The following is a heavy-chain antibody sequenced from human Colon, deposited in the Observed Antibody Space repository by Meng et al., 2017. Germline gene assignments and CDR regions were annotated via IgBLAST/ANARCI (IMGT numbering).Heavy chain of an antibody. CDR1: GFSFSSNF. V-gene: IGHV3-7*01. J-gene: IGHJ4*02. Sequence: GGSLRLSCAASGFSFSSNFMSWVRQAPGKGLEWMASIKHDGSEEGYVDSVKGRFTISRDNTKNSLYLQMNSLRAEDTAVYYCAKNRVGHDFWGQGMLVTVSS. CDR3: AKNRVGHDF. CDR2: IKHDGSEE. D-gene: IGHD1-26*01.